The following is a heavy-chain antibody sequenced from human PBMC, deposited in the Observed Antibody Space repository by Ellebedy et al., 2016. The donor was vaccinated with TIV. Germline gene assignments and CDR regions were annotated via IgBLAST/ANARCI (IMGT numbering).Heavy chain of an antibody. CDR1: GFTFSSYA. J-gene: IGHJ4*02. V-gene: IGHV3-33*08. Sequence: GESLKISCAASGFTFSSYAMHWVRQAPGKGLEWVAVIWYDGSNKYYADSVKGRFTISRDNSKNTLYLQMNSLRAEDTAVYYCARAGRAVTTLHFDYWGQGTLVTVSS. CDR3: ARAGRAVTTLHFDY. D-gene: IGHD4-17*01. CDR2: IWYDGSNK.